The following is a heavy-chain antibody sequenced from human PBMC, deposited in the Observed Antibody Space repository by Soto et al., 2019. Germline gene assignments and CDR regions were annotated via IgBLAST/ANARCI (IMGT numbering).Heavy chain of an antibody. Sequence: GGSMRLSCAVSGFTFSGYWMHWVRQAPGKGLVWVSRINSDGRTTNYAASVKGRFTISRDNAKDTLYLQMDSLRAEDTAVYYCASAKIGDYFQVYWGQGTLVTVSS. J-gene: IGHJ4*02. D-gene: IGHD4-17*01. CDR1: GFTFSGYW. CDR2: INSDGRTT. V-gene: IGHV3-74*01. CDR3: ASAKIGDYFQVY.